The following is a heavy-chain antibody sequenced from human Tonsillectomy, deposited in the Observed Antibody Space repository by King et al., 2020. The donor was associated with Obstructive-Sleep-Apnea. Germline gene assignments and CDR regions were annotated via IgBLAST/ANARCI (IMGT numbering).Heavy chain of an antibody. CDR1: GGSISSYY. V-gene: IGHV4-59*08. Sequence: VQLQESGPGLVKPSETLSLTCTVSGGSISSYYWSWIRQPPGKGLEWIGYIYYSGSTNYNPSLKSRVTISVDTSKNQFSLKLSSVTAADTAVYYCARHAATQIYYGGNPTTHVDYWGQGTLVTVSS. D-gene: IGHD4-23*01. CDR3: ARHAATQIYYGGNPTTHVDY. CDR2: IYYSGST. J-gene: IGHJ4*02.